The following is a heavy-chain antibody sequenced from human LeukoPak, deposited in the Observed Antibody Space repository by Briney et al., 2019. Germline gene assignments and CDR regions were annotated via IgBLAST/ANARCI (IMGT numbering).Heavy chain of an antibody. D-gene: IGHD2-21*02. CDR1: GFTFSNFW. Sequence: PGGSLRLSCAASGFTFSNFWMHWVRQAPGKGLVWVSRINSDGSSTTYADSVKGRFTISRDNAKNTLYLQMNSLRAEDTAMFYCARAPVQYCGGDCDAFDIWGQGTMVTVSS. CDR3: ARAPVQYCGGDCDAFDI. CDR2: INSDGSST. J-gene: IGHJ3*02. V-gene: IGHV3-74*01.